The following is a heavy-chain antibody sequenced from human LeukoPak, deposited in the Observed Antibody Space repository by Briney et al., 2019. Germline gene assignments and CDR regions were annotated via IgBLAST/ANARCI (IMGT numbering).Heavy chain of an antibody. CDR3: ARPLSGSSSWHGDAFDI. CDR2: IYYSGST. J-gene: IGHJ3*02. CDR1: GGSISSSTYY. V-gene: IGHV4-39*01. D-gene: IGHD6-13*01. Sequence: SETLSLTCTVSGGSISSSTYYWGWIRQPPGKGLEWIGSIYYSGSTYYNASLKSRVTIFADTSKNQFSLKLSSVTAADTAVYYCARPLSGSSSWHGDAFDIWGQGTMVTVSS.